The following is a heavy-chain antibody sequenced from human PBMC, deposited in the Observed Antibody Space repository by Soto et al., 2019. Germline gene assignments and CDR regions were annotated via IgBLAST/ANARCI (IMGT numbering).Heavy chain of an antibody. Sequence: PSETLSLTCTVSGGSISSSSYYWGWIRQPPGKGLEWIGSIYYSGSTYYNPSLKSRVTISVDTSKNQFSLKLSSVTAADTAVYYCARYLHRITISQGWGPGALVTVS. CDR2: IYYSGST. CDR3: ARYLHRITISQG. CDR1: GGSISSSSYY. J-gene: IGHJ4*02. D-gene: IGHD3-3*01. V-gene: IGHV4-39*01.